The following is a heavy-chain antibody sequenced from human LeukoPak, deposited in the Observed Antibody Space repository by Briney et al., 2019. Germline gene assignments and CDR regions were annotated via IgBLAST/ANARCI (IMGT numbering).Heavy chain of an antibody. CDR2: IFHSGST. Sequence: PSETLSLTCTVSGGSISSYYWSWIRQPPGKGLEWIGFIFHSGSTHYNPSLKSRVTMSVDTSKSQFSLKLSSVTAADTAVYYCAKSSLFCSSVSCSYYFDSWGQGTLVTVSS. J-gene: IGHJ4*02. CDR1: GGSISSYY. D-gene: IGHD2-2*01. CDR3: AKSSLFCSSVSCSYYFDS. V-gene: IGHV4-59*01.